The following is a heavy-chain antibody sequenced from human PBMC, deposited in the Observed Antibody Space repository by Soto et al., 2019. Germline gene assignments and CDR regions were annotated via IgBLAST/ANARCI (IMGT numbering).Heavy chain of an antibody. CDR2: IDWDDDK. D-gene: IGHD5-18*01. CDR3: ARISGGVDTAMVGAFDI. V-gene: IGHV2-70*01. Sequence: SGPTLVNPTQTLTLTCTFSGFSLSTSGVGVGWIRQPPGKALEWLALIDWDDDKYYSTSLKTRLTISKDTSKNQVVLTMTNMDPVDTATYYCARISGGVDTAMVGAFDIWGQGTMVTVSS. J-gene: IGHJ3*02. CDR1: GFSLSTSGVG.